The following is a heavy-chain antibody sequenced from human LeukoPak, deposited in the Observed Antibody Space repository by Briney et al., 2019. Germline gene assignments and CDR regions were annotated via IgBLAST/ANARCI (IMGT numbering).Heavy chain of an antibody. Sequence: ASVKVSCKASGYTFTSYAISWVRQAPGQGLEWMGGIIPIFGTANYAQKFQGRVTITADESTSTAYMELSSLRSEDTAVYYCARAREDIVATMGFDIWGQGTMVTVSS. CDR1: GYTFTSYA. CDR3: ARAREDIVATMGFDI. D-gene: IGHD5-12*01. CDR2: IIPIFGTA. V-gene: IGHV1-69*13. J-gene: IGHJ3*02.